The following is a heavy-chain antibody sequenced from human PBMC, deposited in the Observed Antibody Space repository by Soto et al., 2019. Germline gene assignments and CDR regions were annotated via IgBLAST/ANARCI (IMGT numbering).Heavy chain of an antibody. CDR2: VKPNNGDT. Sequence: QVQLVQSGAELKKPGASVKVSCKASGYTFSNYDMNWVRQATGQGPEWIGWVKPNNGDTGYAQKFQCRVTLTTDSSTTTSSMSLTSLRSEDTAIYYSAKVSSQGSAVDFDYWGQGTVITVSS. D-gene: IGHD2-15*01. CDR3: AKVSSQGSAVDFDY. J-gene: IGHJ4*02. CDR1: GYTFSNYD. V-gene: IGHV1-8*01.